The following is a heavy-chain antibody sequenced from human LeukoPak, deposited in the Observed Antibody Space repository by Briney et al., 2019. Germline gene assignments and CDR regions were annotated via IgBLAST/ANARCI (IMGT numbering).Heavy chain of an antibody. J-gene: IGHJ4*02. CDR3: VRDFKDLGV. V-gene: IGHV3-74*03. Sequence: GGSLRLSCAASGFTLSNYLMHWVRQVPGKGPVWVAAIKFDGSDTAYADSVKGRFTISRDNAKNMLYLQMYSLRVEDMAVYYCVRDFKDLGVWGQGALVTVSS. CDR2: IKFDGSDT. D-gene: IGHD1-26*01. CDR1: GFTLSNYL.